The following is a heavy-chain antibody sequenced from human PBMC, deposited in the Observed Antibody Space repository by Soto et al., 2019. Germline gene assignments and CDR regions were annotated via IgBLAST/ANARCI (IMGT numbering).Heavy chain of an antibody. CDR3: ARGRPITVVRGVPGWDYYYGMDV. Sequence: GASVKVSCKASGYTFTSYYMHWVRQAPGQGLEWMGIINPSGGSTSYAQKFQGRVTMTRDTSTSTVYMELSSLRSEDTAVYYCARGRPITVVRGVPGWDYYYGMDVWGQGTTVTVSS. J-gene: IGHJ6*02. CDR1: GYTFTSYY. D-gene: IGHD3-10*01. V-gene: IGHV1-46*01. CDR2: INPSGGST.